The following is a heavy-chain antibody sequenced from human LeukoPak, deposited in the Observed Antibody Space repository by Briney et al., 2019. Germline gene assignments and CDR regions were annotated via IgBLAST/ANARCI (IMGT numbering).Heavy chain of an antibody. Sequence: SQTLSLTCTVSGGSISSGSYYWSWIRQPAGKGLEWIGRIYTSGSTNYNPSLKSRVTISVDTSKNQFSLKLSSVTAADTAVYYCAIFKRSADYWGQGTLVTVSS. J-gene: IGHJ4*02. CDR3: AIFKRSADY. D-gene: IGHD1-26*01. CDR2: IYTSGST. CDR1: GGSISSGSYY. V-gene: IGHV4-61*02.